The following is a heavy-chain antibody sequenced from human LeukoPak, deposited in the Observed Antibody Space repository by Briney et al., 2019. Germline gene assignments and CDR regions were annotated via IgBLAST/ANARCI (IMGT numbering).Heavy chain of an antibody. D-gene: IGHD1-1*01. Sequence: GASVKVSCKASGYTFTGYYIHWVRQAPGQGLAWMGWINPNSGGTNYAQKFQGRVTMTRDTSISTAYMELSSLRSDDTAVYYCARGPNWAVDSWGQGTLLTVSS. V-gene: IGHV1-2*02. J-gene: IGHJ4*02. CDR1: GYTFTGYY. CDR2: INPNSGGT. CDR3: ARGPNWAVDS.